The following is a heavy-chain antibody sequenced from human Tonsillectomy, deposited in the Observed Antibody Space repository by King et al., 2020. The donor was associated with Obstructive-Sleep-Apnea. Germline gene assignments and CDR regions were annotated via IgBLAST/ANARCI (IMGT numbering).Heavy chain of an antibody. D-gene: IGHD3-9*01. CDR3: AKDIINYDSLTGPVDY. CDR2: ISGSGGGT. V-gene: IGHV3-23*04. Sequence: VQLVESGGGLVQPGGSLRLSCAGSGFTFRSYAMSWFRQAPGKGLDWVSGISGSGGGTYYADYVKGRFTISRDNSKNTLYLQMNSLRAEDTAVYYCAKDIINYDSLTGPVDYWGQGTLVTVSS. CDR1: GFTFRSYA. J-gene: IGHJ4*02.